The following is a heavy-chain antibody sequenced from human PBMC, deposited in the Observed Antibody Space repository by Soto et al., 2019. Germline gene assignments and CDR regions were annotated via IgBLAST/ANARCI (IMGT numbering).Heavy chain of an antibody. D-gene: IGHD3-10*01. V-gene: IGHV1-18*01. J-gene: IGHJ6*02. CDR3: ARGGDYGSGSSTIYYYYYYGMDV. Sequence: ASVKVSCKASGYTFTSYGISWVRQAPGQGLEWMGWISAYNGNTNYAQKLQGRVTMTTDTSTSTAYMELRSLRSDDTAVYYCARGGDYGSGSSTIYYYYYYGMDVWGQGTTVTVSS. CDR1: GYTFTSYG. CDR2: ISAYNGNT.